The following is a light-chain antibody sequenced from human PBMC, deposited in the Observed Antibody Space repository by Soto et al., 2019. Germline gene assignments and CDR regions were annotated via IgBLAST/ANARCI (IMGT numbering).Light chain of an antibody. J-gene: IGKJ5*01. V-gene: IGKV3-20*01. CDR1: QSVSSSY. Sequence: EIVLTQSPGTLSLSPGERATLSFRASQSVSSSYLAWYQQKPGQAPRLLIYGASSRATGIPDRFSGSGSGTDFTLTISRLEPDDFAVYYCQQYGSSSTFGQGTRLEIK. CDR3: QQYGSSST. CDR2: GAS.